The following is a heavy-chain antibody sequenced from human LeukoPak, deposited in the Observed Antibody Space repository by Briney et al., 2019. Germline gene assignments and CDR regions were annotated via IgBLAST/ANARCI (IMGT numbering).Heavy chain of an antibody. CDR2: ISGSGTGS. J-gene: IGHJ4*02. CDR1: GFTFSTYA. D-gene: IGHD3-10*01. Sequence: GGSLRLSCAASGFTFSTYAMSWVRQAPGKGLEWVSAISGSGTGSSYADSVKGRFTISRDTSKSTLYLQMNSLRAEDSAVYYCAKGLYHYYGSGSYTLDHWGQGTQVTVSS. CDR3: AKGLYHYYGSGSYTLDH. V-gene: IGHV3-23*01.